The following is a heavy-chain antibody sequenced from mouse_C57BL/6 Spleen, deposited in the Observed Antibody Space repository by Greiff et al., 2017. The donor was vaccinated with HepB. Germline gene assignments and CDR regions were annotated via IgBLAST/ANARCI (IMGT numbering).Heavy chain of an antibody. V-gene: IGHV1-53*01. D-gene: IGHD1-1*01. CDR3: ARVPYYYGGYFDV. J-gene: IGHJ1*03. Sequence: VQLQQPGTELVKPGASVKLSCKASGYTFTSYWMHWVKQRPGQGLEWIGNINPSNGGTNYNEKFKSKATLTVDKSSSTAYMQLSSLTSEDSAVYYCARVPYYYGGYFDVWGTGTTVTVSS. CDR2: INPSNGGT. CDR1: GYTFTSYW.